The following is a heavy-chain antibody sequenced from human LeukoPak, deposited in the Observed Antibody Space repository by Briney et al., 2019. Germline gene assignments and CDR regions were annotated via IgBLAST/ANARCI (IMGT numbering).Heavy chain of an antibody. V-gene: IGHV3-49*03. CDR2: IRSKAYGGTT. CDR1: GFTFGDYA. D-gene: IGHD6-19*01. Sequence: GGSLRLSCTASGFTFGDYAMSWFRQAPGKGLEWVGFIRSKAYGGTTEYAASVKGRFTISRDDSKSIAYLQMNSLKTEDTAVYYCTFGYSSGWTVPSFDYWGQGTLVTVSS. J-gene: IGHJ4*02. CDR3: TFGYSSGWTVPSFDY.